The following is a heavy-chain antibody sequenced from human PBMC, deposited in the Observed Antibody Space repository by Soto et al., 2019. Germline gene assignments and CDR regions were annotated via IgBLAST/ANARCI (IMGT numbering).Heavy chain of an antibody. J-gene: IGHJ4*02. CDR1: GLSLSTSGVG. D-gene: IGHD2-15*01. Sequence: QITLKESGPTLVKPTQTLTLTCTFSGLSLSTSGVGMGWIRQPPGKALELLALIYWDDDKRYSPSLKSRLTITKDTSKNQVVLTMTNMDPVDTATYYCAHSPYCSGGSCYFFDYWGQGTLVTVSS. V-gene: IGHV2-5*02. CDR2: IYWDDDK. CDR3: AHSPYCSGGSCYFFDY.